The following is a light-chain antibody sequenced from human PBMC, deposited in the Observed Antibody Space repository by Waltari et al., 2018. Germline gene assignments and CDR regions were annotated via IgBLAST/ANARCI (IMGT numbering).Light chain of an antibody. CDR3: SSRELSGHVV. J-gene: IGLJ2*01. V-gene: IGLV3-19*01. Sequence: SSDLTQDPAVSVALGPIVRITRQGDNHRTYYGNWSRQKPGQAPELVIYGKNNRPSGIPDRFSASSSENTASLIITEAQAEDEADYYCSSRELSGHVVFGGGTRLTVL. CDR1: NHRTYY. CDR2: GKN.